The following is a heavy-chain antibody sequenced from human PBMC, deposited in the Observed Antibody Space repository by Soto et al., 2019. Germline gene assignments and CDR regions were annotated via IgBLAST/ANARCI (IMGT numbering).Heavy chain of an antibody. J-gene: IGHJ6*02. D-gene: IGHD2-15*01. CDR1: GYSVSSSDYY. CDR3: APLSVSLSGPYGIHV. CDR2: MLYSGLT. Sequence: SETLSLTCSVSGYSVSSSDYYWAWIRQPPGKGLEWIGSMLYSGLTYYNPSLKSRVTLSVDPSKNQFSVRLNSVTASDTAVYYCAPLSVSLSGPYGIHVWGQGTTVTVSS. V-gene: IGHV4-39*01.